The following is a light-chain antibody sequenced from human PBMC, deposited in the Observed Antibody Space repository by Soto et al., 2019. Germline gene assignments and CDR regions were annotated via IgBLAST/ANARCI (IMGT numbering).Light chain of an antibody. V-gene: IGKV1-13*02. CDR1: HGISSA. J-gene: IGKJ5*01. CDR2: DAS. Sequence: AIQLTQSPSSLSASVGDRVTITCRASHGISSALAWYQQKPGKGPKLLIYDASSLESGVPSRFSGSGSGTDFTLTISSLQPEDFATYYCQQFNSYSITFGQGTRLEIK. CDR3: QQFNSYSIT.